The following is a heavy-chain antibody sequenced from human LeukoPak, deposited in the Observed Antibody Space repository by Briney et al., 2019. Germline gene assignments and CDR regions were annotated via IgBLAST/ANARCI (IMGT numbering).Heavy chain of an antibody. D-gene: IGHD4-23*01. CDR3: ARGRPHGNDY. J-gene: IGHJ4*02. CDR2: IASDGSST. V-gene: IGHV3-74*01. CDR1: GFTFSSYW. Sequence: GGSLRLSCAASGFTFSSYWMNWVRQAPGKGLVWVSRIASDGSSTTYADSVKGRLSISRDDAKNTLYLQMNSLRVEDTAVYYCARGRPHGNDYWGQGTLVTVSS.